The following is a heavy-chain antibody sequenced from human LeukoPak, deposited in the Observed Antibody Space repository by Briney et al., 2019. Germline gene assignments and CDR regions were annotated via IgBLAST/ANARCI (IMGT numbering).Heavy chain of an antibody. CDR1: GFTFSSYA. CDR2: ISGSGGST. D-gene: IGHD4-17*01. J-gene: IGHJ4*02. Sequence: GGSLRLSCAASGFTFSSYAMSWVRQAPGKGLEWVSAISGSGGSTYYADSVKGRFTISRDNSKTTLYLQMNSLRAEDTAVYYCAKKGAYDYGDYGGGLNFDYWGQGTLVTVSS. CDR3: AKKGAYDYGDYGGGLNFDY. V-gene: IGHV3-23*01.